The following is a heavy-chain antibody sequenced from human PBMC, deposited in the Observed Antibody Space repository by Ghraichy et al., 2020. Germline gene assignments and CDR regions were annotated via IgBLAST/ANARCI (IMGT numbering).Heavy chain of an antibody. D-gene: IGHD2-2*01. V-gene: IGHV4-31*03. CDR3: AMGLVVPAANWFDP. CDR1: GGSISSGDYY. Sequence: SQTLSLTCTVSGGSISSGDYYWSWIRQHPGKGLEWIGYISYSGSTYYSPSLTSRVTISVDTSKNRFSLKLNSVTAADTAVYYCAMGLVVPAANWFDPWGQGTLVSVSS. CDR2: ISYSGST. J-gene: IGHJ5*02.